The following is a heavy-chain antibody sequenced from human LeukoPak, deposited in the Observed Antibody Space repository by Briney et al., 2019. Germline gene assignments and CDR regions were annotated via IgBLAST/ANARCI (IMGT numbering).Heavy chain of an antibody. J-gene: IGHJ5*02. CDR2: IYYSGST. D-gene: IGHD3-3*01. CDR3: ARILTEFWSGYYTRFDP. Sequence: SETLSLTCTVSGGSISSSSYYWGWIRQPPGKGLEWIGSIYYSGSTYYNPSLKSRVTISVDTSKNQFSLKLSSVTAADTAVYYCARILTEFWSGYYTRFDPWGQGTLVTVSS. V-gene: IGHV4-39*01. CDR1: GGSISSSSYY.